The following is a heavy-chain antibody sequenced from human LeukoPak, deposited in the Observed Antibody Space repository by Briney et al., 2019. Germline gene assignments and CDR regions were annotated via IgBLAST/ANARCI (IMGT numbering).Heavy chain of an antibody. D-gene: IGHD3-10*01. Sequence: GGSLRLYCATSGFTLSSFWMHWVRQPPGRGLVWVSRINSDATNTNYADSVNGRFTISGDNTKNTVYLQMNSLGAEDTAVYYCARGGWGSSVHFDTWGQGALVTVSS. V-gene: IGHV3-74*01. CDR3: ARGGWGSSVHFDT. J-gene: IGHJ4*02. CDR1: GFTLSSFW. CDR2: INSDATNT.